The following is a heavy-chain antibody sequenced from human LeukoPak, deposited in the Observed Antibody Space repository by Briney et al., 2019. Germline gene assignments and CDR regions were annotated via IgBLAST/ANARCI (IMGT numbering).Heavy chain of an antibody. CDR1: GYSFTSYW. J-gene: IGHJ5*02. Sequence: KDGESLKISCKGIGYSFTSYWIGWVRQMPGKGMEWMGVIYPGDSRIRYNPPFQGQVTISVDKSIRTAYLQWVSLKASDTAMYYCACRDLTSTWSYPWGQGTLVTVSS. D-gene: IGHD2-2*01. CDR2: IYPGDSRI. V-gene: IGHV5-51*01. CDR3: ACRDLTSTWSYP.